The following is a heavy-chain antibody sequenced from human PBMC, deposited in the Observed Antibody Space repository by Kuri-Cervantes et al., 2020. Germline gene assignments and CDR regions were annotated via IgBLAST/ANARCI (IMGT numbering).Heavy chain of an antibody. J-gene: IGHJ6*03. CDR2: IVVGSGNT. D-gene: IGHD5-12*01. CDR3: ASGDIVATTANLYYYYYYMDV. V-gene: IGHV1-58*01. Sequence: SVKVSCKASGFTFTSSAVRWVRQARGQRLEWIGWIVVGSGNTNYARKFQERVTITRDMSTSTAYMELSSLRSEDTAVYYCASGDIVATTANLYYYYYYMDVWGKGTTVTVSS. CDR1: GFTFTSSA.